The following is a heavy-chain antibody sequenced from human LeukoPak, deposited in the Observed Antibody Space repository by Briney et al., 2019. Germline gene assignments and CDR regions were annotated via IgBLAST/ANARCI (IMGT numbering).Heavy chain of an antibody. CDR1: GFTFDDYA. CDR3: AKDRGSSSSRSSAFDI. J-gene: IGHJ3*02. D-gene: IGHD6-6*01. V-gene: IGHV3-9*01. CDR2: ISWNSGSI. Sequence: GGSLRLSCAASGFTFDDYAMHWVRQAPGKGLEWVSGISWNSGSIGYADSVKGRFTISRDNAKNSLYPQMNSLRAEDTALYYCAKDRGSSSSRSSAFDIWGQGTMVTVSS.